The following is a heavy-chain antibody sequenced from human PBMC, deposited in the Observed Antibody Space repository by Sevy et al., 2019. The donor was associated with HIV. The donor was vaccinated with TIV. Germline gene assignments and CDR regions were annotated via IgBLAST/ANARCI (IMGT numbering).Heavy chain of an antibody. CDR1: GFTFSSYA. CDR2: ISGSGGST. CDR3: AKLSTGYYYYGMDV. V-gene: IGHV3-23*01. J-gene: IGHJ6*02. D-gene: IGHD3-10*01. Sequence: GGSLRLSCAASGFTFSSYAMSWVRQAPGKGLEWVSAISGSGGSTYYADSVKGRFTISRDNSKNTLYLQMNSLRAEDTAVYYCAKLSTGYYYYGMDVWGQGTTVTVSS.